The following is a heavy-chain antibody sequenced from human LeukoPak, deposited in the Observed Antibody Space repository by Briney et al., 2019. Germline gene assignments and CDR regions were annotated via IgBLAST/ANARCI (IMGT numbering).Heavy chain of an antibody. Sequence: ASVKVSCKASGYTFTNYYIHWVRQAPGQGLEWMGIINPSGSSTSCAQKFQDRVTMTRDTSTSTVYMELSSLRSEDTAVYYCAGGTTNTKGAFDMWGQGTMVTVSS. D-gene: IGHD2-8*01. V-gene: IGHV1-46*01. CDR2: INPSGSST. J-gene: IGHJ3*02. CDR1: GYTFTNYY. CDR3: AGGTTNTKGAFDM.